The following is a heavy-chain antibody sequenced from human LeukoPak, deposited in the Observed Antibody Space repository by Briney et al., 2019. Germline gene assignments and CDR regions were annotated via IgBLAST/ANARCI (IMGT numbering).Heavy chain of an antibody. V-gene: IGHV1-18*01. D-gene: IGHD4-23*01. CDR3: ARALPTVVTPPPGDY. CDR1: GYTFTIYG. Sequence: ASVKVSCKASGYTFTIYGISWVRQAPGQGREWMGWISAYNGNTNYARKLQGRVTMTTDTSTSTAYMELRSLRSDDAAVYYCARALPTVVTPPPGDYWGQGTLVTVSS. CDR2: ISAYNGNT. J-gene: IGHJ4*02.